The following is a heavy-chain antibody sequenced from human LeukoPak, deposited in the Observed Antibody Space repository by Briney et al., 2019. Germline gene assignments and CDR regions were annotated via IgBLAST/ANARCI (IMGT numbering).Heavy chain of an antibody. V-gene: IGHV3-23*01. D-gene: IGHD5-18*01. Sequence: PSGTLSLTCAVSGGSISSSNWWSWVRQAPGKGLEWVSAISGSGGSTYYADSVKGRFTISRDNSKNTLYLQMNSLRAEDTAVYYCAKASPRSTWIQPASSDYWGQGTLVTVSS. CDR1: GGSISSSN. CDR3: AKASPRSTWIQPASSDY. J-gene: IGHJ4*02. CDR2: ISGSGGST.